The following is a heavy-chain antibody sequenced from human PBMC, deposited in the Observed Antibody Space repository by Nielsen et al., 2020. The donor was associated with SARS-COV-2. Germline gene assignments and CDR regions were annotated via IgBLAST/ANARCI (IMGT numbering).Heavy chain of an antibody. CDR3: AKLYDILTGSPDVY. D-gene: IGHD3-9*01. J-gene: IGHJ4*02. CDR1: GGSISSYY. Sequence: SETLSLTCTVSGGSISSYYWSWIRQPPGKGLEWIGYIYYSGSTNYNPSLKSRVTISVDTSKNQFSLKLSSVIAADTALYYCAKLYDILTGSPDVYWGQGTLVTVSS. V-gene: IGHV4-59*08. CDR2: IYYSGST.